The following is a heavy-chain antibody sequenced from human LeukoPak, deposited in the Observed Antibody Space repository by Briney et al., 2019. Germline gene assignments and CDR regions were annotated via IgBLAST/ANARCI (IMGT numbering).Heavy chain of an antibody. J-gene: IGHJ4*02. CDR2: ISAYNGNT. D-gene: IGHD3-9*01. V-gene: IGHV1-18*01. CDR1: GYTFTSYG. CDR3: ARGYYYYDILTGHDY. Sequence: ASVKDSCKASGYTFTSYGISWVRQAPGQGLEWMGWISAYNGNTNYAQKLQGRVTMTTDTSTSTAYMELRSLRSDDTAVYYCARGYYYYDILTGHDYWGQGTLVTVSS.